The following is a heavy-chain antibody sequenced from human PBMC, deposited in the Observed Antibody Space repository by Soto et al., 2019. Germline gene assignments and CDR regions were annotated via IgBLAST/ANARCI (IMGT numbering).Heavy chain of an antibody. J-gene: IGHJ4*02. D-gene: IGHD6-19*01. CDR3: AKDLRTYSTGWYSH. V-gene: IGHV3-30*18. CDR1: GFTFSNYG. Sequence: QVQLVESGGDVVQPGRSLRLSCAASGFTFSNYGMHWVRQAPGTGLEWVALISYDGSNQYYADSVQGRFTISRDNSKNTLYRQMTTLRAEDTAVYHCAKDLRTYSTGWYSHWGQGTLVTVSS. CDR2: ISYDGSNQ.